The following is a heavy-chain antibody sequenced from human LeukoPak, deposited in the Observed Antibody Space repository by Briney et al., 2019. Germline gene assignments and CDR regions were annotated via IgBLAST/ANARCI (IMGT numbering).Heavy chain of an antibody. CDR2: ISSSSSYI. J-gene: IGHJ4*02. V-gene: IGHV3-21*01. D-gene: IGHD3-3*01. Sequence: AGGSLRLSCAASGFTFGSYSMNWVRQAPGKGLEWVSSISSSSSYIYYADSVKGRFTISRDNAKNSLYLQMNSLRAEDTAVYYCARDNTIFGVVRYYFDYWGQGTPVTVSS. CDR1: GFTFGSYS. CDR3: ARDNTIFGVVRYYFDY.